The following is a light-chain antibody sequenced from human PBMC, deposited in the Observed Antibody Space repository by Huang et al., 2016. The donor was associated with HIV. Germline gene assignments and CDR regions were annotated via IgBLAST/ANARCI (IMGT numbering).Light chain of an antibody. J-gene: IGKJ5*01. Sequence: DIQMTQSPSSLSASVGDRVTITCQASQDIKKNLNWYQQKQGEAPNLLIYDASNLETGIPSRFSGSGSGTDFAITISGLQPEDFATYYCQHYDDFPPTFGQGTRLDIK. CDR2: DAS. V-gene: IGKV1-33*01. CDR3: QHYDDFPPT. CDR1: QDIKKN.